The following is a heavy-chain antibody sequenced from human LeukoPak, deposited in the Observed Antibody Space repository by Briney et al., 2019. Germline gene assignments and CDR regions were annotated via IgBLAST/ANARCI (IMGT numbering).Heavy chain of an antibody. CDR2: IGYDGSNK. D-gene: IGHD6-13*01. CDR3: AEYGLQLVGGCYFDH. CDR1: GFTFSGYG. Sequence: GGSLRLSCAASGFTFSGYGMPWVPQAPGKGLEGVAAIGYDGSNKYYAYSVKGRFTISRDNSKNTLYLQMHSVGAEDKGVYYRAEYGLQLVGGCYFDHWAQGPLVPVST. J-gene: IGHJ4*02. V-gene: IGHV3-33*06.